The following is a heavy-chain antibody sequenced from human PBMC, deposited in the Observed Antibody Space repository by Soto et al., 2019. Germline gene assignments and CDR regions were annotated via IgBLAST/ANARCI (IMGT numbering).Heavy chain of an antibody. Sequence: QVQLVQSGAAVKKPGASVKVSCKASGYTFTSYDINWVRQATGKGLEWMGWMNPNSGKTGYAQKFQGTVTMTRNNSISTAYMELSSLRSEDTAVYYCAREKTSYGMDVWGQGTTVTVSS. CDR1: GYTFTSYD. J-gene: IGHJ6*02. V-gene: IGHV1-8*01. CDR3: AREKTSYGMDV. CDR2: MNPNSGKT.